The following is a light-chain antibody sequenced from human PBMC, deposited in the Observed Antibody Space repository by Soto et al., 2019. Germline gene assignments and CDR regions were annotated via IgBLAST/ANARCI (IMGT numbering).Light chain of an antibody. J-gene: IGKJ1*01. Sequence: EIVMTQSPATLSVSPGERATLSCRASQSVGSNLAWYQQKPGQAPRLLIYYASTRDTGVPARFSGSGSGTDFTLTISSLQSEDFAVYYCQQYNNWPPSWTFGQGTKVDI. CDR1: QSVGSN. CDR2: YAS. CDR3: QQYNNWPPSWT. V-gene: IGKV3-15*01.